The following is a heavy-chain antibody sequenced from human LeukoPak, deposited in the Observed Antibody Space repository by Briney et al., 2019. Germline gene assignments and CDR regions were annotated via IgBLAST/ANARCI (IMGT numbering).Heavy chain of an antibody. Sequence: GGSLRLSCAASGFTFSSYWMHWVRQAPGKGLVWVSRINGDGSSTSYADSVKGRFTISRDNAKNTLYLQMNSLRAEDTAVYYCARDRGYVMDVWSQGTTVTVSS. CDR3: ARDRGYVMDV. D-gene: IGHD5-24*01. CDR1: GFTFSSYW. V-gene: IGHV3-74*01. J-gene: IGHJ6*02. CDR2: INGDGSST.